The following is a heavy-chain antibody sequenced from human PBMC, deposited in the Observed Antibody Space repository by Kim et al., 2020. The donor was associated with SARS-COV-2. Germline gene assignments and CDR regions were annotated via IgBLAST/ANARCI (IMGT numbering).Heavy chain of an antibody. Sequence: GGSLRLSCAASGFTFSSYGMHWVRQAPGKGLEWVAVISYDGSNKYYADSVKGRFTISRDNSKNTLYLQMNSLRAEDTAVYYCAKDLGLVEGMDVWGQGTTVTVSS. CDR3: AKDLGLVEGMDV. V-gene: IGHV3-30*18. D-gene: IGHD1-26*01. CDR2: ISYDGSNK. J-gene: IGHJ6*02. CDR1: GFTFSSYG.